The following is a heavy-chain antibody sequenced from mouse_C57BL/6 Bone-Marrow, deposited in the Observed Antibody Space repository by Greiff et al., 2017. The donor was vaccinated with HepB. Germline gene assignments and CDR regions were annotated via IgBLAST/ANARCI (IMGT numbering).Heavy chain of an antibody. J-gene: IGHJ1*03. D-gene: IGHD1-1*01. V-gene: IGHV10-3*01. CDR1: GFTFNTYA. CDR2: IRSKSSNYAT. Sequence: EVHLVESGGGLVQPKGSLKLSCAASGFTFNTYAMHWVRQAPGKGLEWVARIRSKSSNYATYYADSVKDRFTISRDDSQSMLYLQMNNLKTEDTAMYYCVRTTVVARDWYFDVWGTGTTVTVSS. CDR3: VRTTVVARDWYFDV.